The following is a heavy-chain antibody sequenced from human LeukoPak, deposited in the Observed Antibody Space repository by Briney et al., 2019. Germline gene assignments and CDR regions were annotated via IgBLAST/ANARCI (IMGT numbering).Heavy chain of an antibody. V-gene: IGHV4-34*01. Sequence: PSETLSLTCAVYGGSFSGYYWSWIRQPPGKGLEWIAEINHSGSTNYNPSLKSRVTISVDTSKNQFSLKLSSVTAADTAVYYCARSYGYYDFWSGYYGGFDYRGQGTLVTVSS. CDR3: ARSYGYYDFWSGYYGGFDY. J-gene: IGHJ4*02. CDR2: INHSGST. D-gene: IGHD3-3*01. CDR1: GGSFSGYY.